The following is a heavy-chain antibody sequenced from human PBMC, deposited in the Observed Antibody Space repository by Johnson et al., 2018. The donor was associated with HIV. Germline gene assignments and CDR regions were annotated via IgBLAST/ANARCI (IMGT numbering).Heavy chain of an antibody. CDR3: AKGADYADYEGAFDI. Sequence: VLLVESGGGVVQPGRSLRLSCAASGFTFSSYAMHWVRQAPGKGLEWVAVISYDGSNKYYPDSVKGRFTISRDNSKNTLYLQMNSLRAEDTAVYYCAKGADYADYEGAFDIWGQGTMVTVSS. CDR2: ISYDGSNK. J-gene: IGHJ3*02. CDR1: GFTFSSYA. D-gene: IGHD4-17*01. V-gene: IGHV3-30*04.